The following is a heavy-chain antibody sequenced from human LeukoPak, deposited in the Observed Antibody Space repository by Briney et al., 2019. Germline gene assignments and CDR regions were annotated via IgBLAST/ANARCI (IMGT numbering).Heavy chain of an antibody. J-gene: IGHJ4*02. Sequence: GGSLRLSCVASGFNFSDYYMSWIRQAPGKGLEWVSYISSSGSTIYYADSVKGRFTISRDNAKNSLYLQMNSLRAEDTAVYYCARDSRVVRGVIITFQDYWGQGTLVTVSS. V-gene: IGHV3-11*01. D-gene: IGHD3-10*01. CDR1: GFNFSDYY. CDR2: ISSSGSTI. CDR3: ARDSRVVRGVIITFQDY.